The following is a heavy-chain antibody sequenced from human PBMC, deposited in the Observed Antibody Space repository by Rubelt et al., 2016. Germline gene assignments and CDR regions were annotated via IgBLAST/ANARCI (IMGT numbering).Heavy chain of an antibody. D-gene: IGHD2-2*01. CDR2: ISGSGGST. Sequence: SGFTFSSYAMSWVRQAPGKGLAWVSGISGSGGSTHHADSVKGRFTISRDNSKHKLYLQMNSLRAEDTAVYYCAKDVKGGPAAILVYYYYGMDVWGQGTTVTVSS. V-gene: IGHV3-23*01. CDR1: GFTFSSYA. J-gene: IGHJ6*02. CDR3: AKDVKGGPAAILVYYYYGMDV.